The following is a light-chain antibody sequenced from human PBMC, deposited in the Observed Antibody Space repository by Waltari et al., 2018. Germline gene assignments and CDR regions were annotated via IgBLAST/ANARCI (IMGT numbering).Light chain of an antibody. CDR1: SSDVGKYNL. CDR3: CSYVRSTWV. V-gene: IGLV2-23*02. J-gene: IGLJ3*02. CDR2: EVS. Sequence: TISCTGPSSDVGKYNLVSWYQQHPGKAPKVMIYEVSKRPSGVSNRFSGSKSGNTASLTISGLQAEDEADYYCCSYVRSTWVFGGGTKLTVL.